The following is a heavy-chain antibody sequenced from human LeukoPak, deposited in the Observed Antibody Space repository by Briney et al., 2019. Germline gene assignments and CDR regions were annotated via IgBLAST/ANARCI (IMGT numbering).Heavy chain of an antibody. CDR3: ARSYYYGSGSYYYDAFDI. CDR1: GGTFSSYA. V-gene: IGHV1-69*13. Sequence: SVKVSCKASGGTFSSYAISWVRQAPGQGLEWMGGIIPIFGTANYAQKFQGRVTITADESTSTAYMELSRLRSEDTAVYYCARSYYYGSGSYYYDAFDIWGRGTMVTVSS. J-gene: IGHJ3*02. CDR2: IIPIFGTA. D-gene: IGHD3-10*01.